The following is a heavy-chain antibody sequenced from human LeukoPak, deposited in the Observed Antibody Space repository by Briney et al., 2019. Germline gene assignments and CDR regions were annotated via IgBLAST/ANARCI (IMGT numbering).Heavy chain of an antibody. CDR3: ARVYSSSWFSGYLYMDV. Sequence: PGRSLRLSCEASGITFSSYVMHWVRQAPGKGLEWVAVTSSDGRSKHYADSVKGRFTISRDNAKQSLYLQMNSLRAEDTAVYYCARVYSSSWFSGYLYMDVWGTGTTVTVSS. J-gene: IGHJ6*03. CDR1: GITFSSYV. D-gene: IGHD6-13*01. V-gene: IGHV3-30*04. CDR2: TSSDGRSK.